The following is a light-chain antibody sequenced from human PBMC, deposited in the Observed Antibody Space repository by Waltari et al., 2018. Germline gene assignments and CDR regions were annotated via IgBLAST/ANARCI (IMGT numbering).Light chain of an antibody. CDR1: RRFRHVH. V-gene: IGKV3-20*01. J-gene: IGKJ3*01. CDR2: GAS. CDR3: QHYGSSLFT. Sequence: SSRARRRFRHVHLTWYQQKPGQAPRLLSYGASSRAAGIPDRFSGSGYGRDFTLTISRLEPEDFAVYYCQHYGSSLFTFGPGTKVESK.